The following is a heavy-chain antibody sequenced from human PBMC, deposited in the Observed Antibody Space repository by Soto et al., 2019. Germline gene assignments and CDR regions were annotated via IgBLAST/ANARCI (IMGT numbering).Heavy chain of an antibody. J-gene: IGHJ6*02. D-gene: IGHD3-10*01. CDR2: MNPNSGNT. V-gene: IGHV1-8*01. CDR1: GYTFTSYD. CDR3: ARVRSKPSGRQEVGYYYYGMDV. Sequence: AASVKVSCKASGYTFTSYDINWVRQATGQGLEWMGWMNPNSGNTGYAQKFQGRVTMTRNTSISTAYMELSSLRSEDTAVYYCARVRSKPSGRQEVGYYYYGMDVWGQGTTVTVSS.